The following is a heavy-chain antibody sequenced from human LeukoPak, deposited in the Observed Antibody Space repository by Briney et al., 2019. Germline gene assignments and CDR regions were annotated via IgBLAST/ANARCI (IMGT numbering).Heavy chain of an antibody. CDR3: ARDVGLPTAAAGDY. J-gene: IGHJ4*02. Sequence: GGSLRLSCAASGFTFSSYEMNWVRQAPGKGLEWVSYISSSGSTIYYADSVKGRFTTSRDNAKNSLYLQMNSLRAEDTAVYYCARDVGLPTAAAGDYWGQGTLVTVSS. CDR2: ISSSGSTI. D-gene: IGHD6-13*01. CDR1: GFTFSSYE. V-gene: IGHV3-48*03.